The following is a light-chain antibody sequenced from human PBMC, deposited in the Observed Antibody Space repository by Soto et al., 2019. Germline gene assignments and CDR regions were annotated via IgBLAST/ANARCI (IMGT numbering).Light chain of an antibody. V-gene: IGKV4-1*01. CDR1: QSVLYSSNNKNY. J-gene: IGKJ1*01. CDR2: WAS. Sequence: DIVMTQSPDSLAVSLGERATINCKSSQSVLYSSNNKNYLAWYQQKPGQPPKLLIYWASTRESGVPDRFSGSGSGTDLTLTISSLQAEDVAVYYCQQYYSTPFGQGTKVDIK. CDR3: QQYYSTP.